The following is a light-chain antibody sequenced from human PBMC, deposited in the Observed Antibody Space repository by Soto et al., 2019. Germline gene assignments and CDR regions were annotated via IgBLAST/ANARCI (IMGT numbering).Light chain of an antibody. CDR1: LGISCS. CDR2: GAS. CDR3: QQDGSSPAWT. J-gene: IGKJ5*01. Sequence: EIVMTQSPATLSVSPGERVTLSCRASLGISCSLAWSLQRPGQAPRLLIYGASTRATGVPTSFSGSGSGTEFALALSRLEPEDFAVYYCQQDGSSPAWTFGQGTRLEIK. V-gene: IGKV3-15*01.